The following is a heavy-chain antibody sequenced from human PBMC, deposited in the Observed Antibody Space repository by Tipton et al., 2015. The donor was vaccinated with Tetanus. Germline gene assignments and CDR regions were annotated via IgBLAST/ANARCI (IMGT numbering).Heavy chain of an antibody. CDR2: IYPGDSYS. V-gene: IGHV5-51*01. D-gene: IGHD3-16*01. J-gene: IGHJ3*01. Sequence: QLVQSGAEVKQPGESLKISCKGSGYMFSSHWIGWVRQVPGKGLEWLGTIYPGDSYSTYSPSFEGQVTISVDRSIDTTYLQWSSLKASDTAIYYCARPLTSVAFGGFAFDVWGQGTLVTVSS. CDR1: GYMFSSHW. CDR3: ARPLTSVAFGGFAFDV.